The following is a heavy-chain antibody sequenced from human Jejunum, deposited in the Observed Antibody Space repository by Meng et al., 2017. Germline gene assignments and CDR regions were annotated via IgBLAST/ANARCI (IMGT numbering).Heavy chain of an antibody. Sequence: QVQLVQSGAEVKRPGASVKVSCKASGYTFTGYSLHWVRQAPGQGLEWMGRINPGGGTNYAQKFQDRVTMTWDTSITTAYMELTWPTSDDTAVYFCGRDQTGSVPQWGQGTLVTVSS. CDR2: INPGGGT. CDR3: GRDQTGSVPQ. V-gene: IGHV1-2*06. J-gene: IGHJ4*02. CDR1: GYTFTGYS. D-gene: IGHD3-10*01.